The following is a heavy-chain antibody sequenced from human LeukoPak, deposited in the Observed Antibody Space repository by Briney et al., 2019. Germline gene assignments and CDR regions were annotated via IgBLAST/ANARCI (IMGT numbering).Heavy chain of an antibody. CDR2: IIPIFGTA. D-gene: IGHD3-22*01. CDR3: ARGSSKEYYYDSSGYYGAY. CDR1: GGTFTSYA. Sequence: SVKVSCKASGGTFTSYAISWVRQAPGQGLEWMGGIIPIFGTANYAQKFQGRVTITADESTSAAYMELSSLRSEDTAVYYCARGSSKEYYYDSSGYYGAYWGQGTLVTVSS. J-gene: IGHJ4*02. V-gene: IGHV1-69*13.